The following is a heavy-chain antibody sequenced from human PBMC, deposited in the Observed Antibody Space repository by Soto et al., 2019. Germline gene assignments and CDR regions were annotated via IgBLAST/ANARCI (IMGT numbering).Heavy chain of an antibody. CDR3: ARAAHYSSPFRWFDP. D-gene: IGHD6-13*01. CDR1: GGSISSGGYY. CDR2: IYYSGST. J-gene: IGHJ5*02. V-gene: IGHV4-31*03. Sequence: PSETLSLICTVSGGSISSGGYYWSWIRQHPGKGLEWIGYIYYSGSTYYNPSLKSRVTISVDTSKNQFSLKLSSMTAADTAVYYCARAAHYSSPFRWFDPWGQGTLVTVSS.